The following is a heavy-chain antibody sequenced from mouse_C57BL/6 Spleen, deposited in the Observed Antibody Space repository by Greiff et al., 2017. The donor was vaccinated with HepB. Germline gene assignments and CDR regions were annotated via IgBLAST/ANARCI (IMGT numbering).Heavy chain of an antibody. CDR2: INPSNGGT. Sequence: QVQLQQPGTELVKPGASVKLSCKASGYTFTSYWMHWVKQRPGQGLEWIGNINPSNGGTNYNEKFKSKATLTVDKSSSTAYMQLSSLTSEDSAVYYGARGGITRAWFAYWGQGTLVTVSA. D-gene: IGHD1-1*01. CDR1: GYTFTSYW. CDR3: ARGGITRAWFAY. V-gene: IGHV1-53*01. J-gene: IGHJ3*01.